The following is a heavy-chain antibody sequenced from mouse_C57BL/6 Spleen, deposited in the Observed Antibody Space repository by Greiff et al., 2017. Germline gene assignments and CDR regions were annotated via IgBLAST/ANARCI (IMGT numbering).Heavy chain of an antibody. CDR1: GYTFTSYW. Sequence: VKLQQPGAELVKPGASVKMSCKASGYTFTSYWITWVKQRPGQGLEWIGDIYPGSGSTNYNEKFKSKATLTVDTSSSTAYMQLSSLTSEDSAVYYCARYGYGSSYGYFDYWGQGTSVTVSS. V-gene: IGHV1-55*01. D-gene: IGHD1-1*01. J-gene: IGHJ4*01. CDR3: ARYGYGSSYGYFDY. CDR2: IYPGSGST.